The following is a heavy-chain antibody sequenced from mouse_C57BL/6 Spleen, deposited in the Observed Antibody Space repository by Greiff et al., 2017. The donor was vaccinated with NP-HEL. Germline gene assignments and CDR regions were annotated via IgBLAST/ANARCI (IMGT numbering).Heavy chain of an antibody. D-gene: IGHD2-5*01. V-gene: IGHV1-78*01. J-gene: IGHJ3*01. CDR3: ARRGYSNYAWFAY. CDR2: IYPRDGST. Sequence: VQLQQPDAELVKPGASVKISCKVSGYTFTDHTIHWMKQRPEQGLEWIGYIYPRDGSTKYNEKFKGKATLTADKSSSTAYMQLNSLTSEDSAVYFCARRGYSNYAWFAYWGQGTLVTVSA. CDR1: GYTFTDHT.